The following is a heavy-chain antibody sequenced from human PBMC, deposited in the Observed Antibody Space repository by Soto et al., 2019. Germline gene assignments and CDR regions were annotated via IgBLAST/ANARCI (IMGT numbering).Heavy chain of an antibody. J-gene: IGHJ6*02. CDR3: AKGGFWVHYGMDV. D-gene: IGHD2-15*01. V-gene: IGHV3-23*01. Sequence: EVQLLESGEALAQPGGSLRLSCAASGSTFSAFCMNWVRQAPGKGLEWVSAISRSGDITYYADSVKGRFTISRDNSKNTLYLEMNSLTGDDTAVYYCAKGGFWVHYGMDVWGQGTTVIVSS. CDR1: GSTFSAFC. CDR2: ISRSGDIT.